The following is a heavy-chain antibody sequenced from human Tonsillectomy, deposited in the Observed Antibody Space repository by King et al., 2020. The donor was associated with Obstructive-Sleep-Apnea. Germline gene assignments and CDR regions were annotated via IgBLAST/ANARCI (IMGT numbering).Heavy chain of an antibody. CDR3: ALTGDSDSSGFPGAVDY. CDR1: GGSISTGDYY. CDR2: IYYTGST. D-gene: IGHD3-22*01. J-gene: IGHJ4*02. Sequence: QLQESGPGLVKPSQTLSLTCTVSGGSISTGDYYWNWIRQPPGKGLEWIGYIYYTGSTYYNPSLKSRVTISVDTSNSQFSLKLSSVTAADTAVYYCALTGDSDSSGFPGAVDYWGQGTLVTVSS. V-gene: IGHV4-30-4*01.